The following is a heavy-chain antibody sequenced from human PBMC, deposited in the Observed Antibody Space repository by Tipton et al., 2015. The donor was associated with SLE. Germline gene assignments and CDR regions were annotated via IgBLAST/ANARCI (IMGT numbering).Heavy chain of an antibody. V-gene: IGHV4-39*07. CDR3: ARVWSGYSSSYFDL. CDR2: IFSRGST. CDR1: GGSSISSSFS. D-gene: IGHD3-3*01. J-gene: IGHJ2*01. Sequence: TLSLTCTVSGGSSISSSFSWGWVRQSPRKGLEWIGNIFSRGSTKYNPSLKSRVTMSVDTSKNHFSVKLSSVTAADTAIYYCARVWSGYSSSYFDLWGRGTLVTVSS.